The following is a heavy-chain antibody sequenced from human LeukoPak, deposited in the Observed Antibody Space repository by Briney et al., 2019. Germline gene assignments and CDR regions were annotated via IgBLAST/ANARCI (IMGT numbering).Heavy chain of an antibody. CDR2: ISYDGSNK. CDR1: GFTFSSYA. J-gene: IGHJ4*02. Sequence: GGSLRLSCAASGFTFSSYAMSWVRQAPGKGLEWVAVISYDGSNKYYADSVKGRFTISRDNSKSTLYLQMNSLRAEDTAVYYCAKVKRSGSYYVPPGAFDYWGQGTLVTVSS. D-gene: IGHD1-26*01. V-gene: IGHV3-30*18. CDR3: AKVKRSGSYYVPPGAFDY.